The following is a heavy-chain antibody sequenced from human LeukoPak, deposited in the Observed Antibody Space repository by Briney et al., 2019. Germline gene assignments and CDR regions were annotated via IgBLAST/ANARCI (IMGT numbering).Heavy chain of an antibody. V-gene: IGHV1-2*06. CDR3: AKVLGGPLMYYFDY. CDR2: INPNSGGT. CDR1: GYTFTVYY. J-gene: IGHJ4*02. Sequence: ASVKVSCKASGYTFTVYYMHWVRQAPGQGLEWMGRINPNSGGTNFAQNFQGRVTMTRDTSISTVYMELSRLRSDDTAVYYCAKVLGGPLMYYFDYWGQGTLVTVSS. D-gene: IGHD3-10*01.